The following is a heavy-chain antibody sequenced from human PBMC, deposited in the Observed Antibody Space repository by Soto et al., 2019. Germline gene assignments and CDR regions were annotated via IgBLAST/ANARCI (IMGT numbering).Heavy chain of an antibody. J-gene: IGHJ4*02. V-gene: IGHV4-34*01. Sequence: SETLSLTCAVYGGSFSGYYWSWIRQPPGKGLEWIGEINHSGSTNYNPSLKSRVTISVDTSKNQFSLKLSSVTAADTAVYYCARGPPRNDFWSGYYNGYFDYWGQGTLVTVSS. CDR2: INHSGST. CDR3: ARGPPRNDFWSGYYNGYFDY. CDR1: GGSFSGYY. D-gene: IGHD3-3*01.